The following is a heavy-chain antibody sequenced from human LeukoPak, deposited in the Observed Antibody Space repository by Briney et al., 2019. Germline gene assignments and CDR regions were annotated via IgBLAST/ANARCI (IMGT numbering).Heavy chain of an antibody. CDR3: ASQYSGYGKFDY. CDR2: ISSSSSYI. CDR1: GFTFSSYG. J-gene: IGHJ4*02. D-gene: IGHD5-12*01. Sequence: GGSLRLSCAASGFTFSSYGMSWVRQAPGKGLEWVSSISSSSSYIYYADSVKGRFTISRDNAKNSLYLQMNSLRAEDTAVYYCASQYSGYGKFDYWGQGTLVTVSS. V-gene: IGHV3-21*01.